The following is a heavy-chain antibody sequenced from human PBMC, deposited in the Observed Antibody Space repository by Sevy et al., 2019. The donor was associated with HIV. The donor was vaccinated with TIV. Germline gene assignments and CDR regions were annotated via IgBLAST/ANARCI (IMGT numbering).Heavy chain of an antibody. CDR1: EFTVSSSY. CDR3: ARAGTGSYRPYFDY. CDR2: LYSGGST. J-gene: IGHJ4*02. V-gene: IGHV3-53*01. Sequence: GGSLRLSCAASEFTVSSSYMSWVRQAPGKGLEWVSILYSGGSTYYAASVKGRFAVSRDNSKNTLYLQMNSLRAEDTAVYDCARAGTGSYRPYFDYWGQGTLVTVSS. D-gene: IGHD1-26*01.